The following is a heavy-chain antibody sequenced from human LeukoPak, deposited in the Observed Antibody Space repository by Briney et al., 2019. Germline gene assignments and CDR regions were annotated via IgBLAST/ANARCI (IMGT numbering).Heavy chain of an antibody. Sequence: SETLSLTCTVSGGSISSSGYYWGWIRQPPGKGLEWIASIYYSGSTYYNPSLKSRVTISVDTSKNLLSLKLSSLTAADTAVYYCARHEYSGSYYGLSWFDPWGQGTLVTVSA. J-gene: IGHJ5*02. V-gene: IGHV4-39*01. D-gene: IGHD1-26*01. CDR3: ARHEYSGSYYGLSWFDP. CDR1: GGSISSSGYY. CDR2: IYYSGST.